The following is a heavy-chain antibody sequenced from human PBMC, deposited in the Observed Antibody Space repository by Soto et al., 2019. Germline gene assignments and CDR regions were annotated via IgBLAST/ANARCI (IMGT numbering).Heavy chain of an antibody. V-gene: IGHV2-26*01. CDR2: TSSSDVK. Sequence: QVTLKESGPVLVKPTETLTLTCTFSGFSFSNPRMSVSWIRQPPGKALEWLAHTSSSDVKSYSTSLKSRLTILKDTSKSQVVLTMTNVDPMDTATYYCARVLYYGMDVWGQGTTVTVSS. CDR1: GFSFSNPRMS. CDR3: ARVLYYGMDV. J-gene: IGHJ6*02.